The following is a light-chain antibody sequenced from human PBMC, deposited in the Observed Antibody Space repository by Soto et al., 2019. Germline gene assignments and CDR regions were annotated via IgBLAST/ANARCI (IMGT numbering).Light chain of an antibody. J-gene: IGKJ5*01. CDR2: AAS. V-gene: IGKV3-15*01. CDR3: QQYNNWIT. Sequence: EIVMTQSPATLSVSPVERAILSCRASQSISINLAWYQQKPGQAPRLLIYAASNRATGVPARFSGSWSGTEFTLTISSLQSEDFAVYYCQQYNNWITFGQGTRWRL. CDR1: QSISIN.